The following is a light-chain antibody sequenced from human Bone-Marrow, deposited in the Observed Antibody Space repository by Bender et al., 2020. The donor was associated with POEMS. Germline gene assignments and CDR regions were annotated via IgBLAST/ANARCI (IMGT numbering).Light chain of an antibody. CDR3: CSYAGSTTRLYV. J-gene: IGLJ1*01. CDR1: SSDIGGYNY. V-gene: IGLV2-23*01. CDR2: EGT. Sequence: QSALTQPASVSGSPGQSITISCTGTSSDIGGYNYVSWYQQHPGKAPKLIIYEGTKRPSGVSDRFSGSKSGNSASLTISGLQAEDEADYYCCSYAGSTTRLYVFGTGTKVTVL.